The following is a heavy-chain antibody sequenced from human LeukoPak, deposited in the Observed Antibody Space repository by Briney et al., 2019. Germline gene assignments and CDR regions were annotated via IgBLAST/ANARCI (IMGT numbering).Heavy chain of an antibody. CDR2: IYYSGST. V-gene: IGHV4-59*08. CDR1: GGSISSYY. D-gene: IGHD3-16*01. CDR3: AGGGPHYYYGMDV. J-gene: IGHJ6*02. Sequence: SETLSLTCTVSGGSISSYYWSWIRQPPGRGLEWIGYIYYSGSTNYNPSLKSRVTISVDTSKNQFSLKLSSVTAADTAVYYCAGGGPHYYYGMDVWGQGTTVTVSS.